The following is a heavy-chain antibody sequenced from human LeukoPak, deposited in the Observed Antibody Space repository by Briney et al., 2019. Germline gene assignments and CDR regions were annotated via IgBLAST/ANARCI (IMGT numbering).Heavy chain of an antibody. V-gene: IGHV4-61*01. D-gene: IGHD5-18*01. J-gene: IGHJ4*02. CDR3: ARLIYSYGSYFDY. CDR1: GGSISSSSYY. CDR2: IYYSGST. Sequence: PSETLSLTCTVSGGSISSSSYYWSWIRQPPGKGLEWIGYIYYSGSTNYNSSLNSRVTISVDTSKNQFSLKLSSVTAADTAVYYCARLIYSYGSYFDYWGQGTLVTVSS.